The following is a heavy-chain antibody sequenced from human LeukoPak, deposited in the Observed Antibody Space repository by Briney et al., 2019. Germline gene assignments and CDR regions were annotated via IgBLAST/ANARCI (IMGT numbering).Heavy chain of an antibody. D-gene: IGHD3-22*01. J-gene: IGHJ4*02. Sequence: SETLSLTCTVSGYSISSGYYWGWIRQPPGKGLEWIGSIYHSGSSYYNPSLKSRVTISVDTSKNQFSLKLSSVTAADTAVYYCARGRHYYDSSGFLFDYWGQGTLVTVSS. CDR3: ARGRHYYDSSGFLFDY. V-gene: IGHV4-38-2*02. CDR1: GYSISSGYY. CDR2: IYHSGSS.